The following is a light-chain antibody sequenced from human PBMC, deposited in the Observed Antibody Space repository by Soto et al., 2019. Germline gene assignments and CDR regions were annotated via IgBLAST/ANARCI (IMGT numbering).Light chain of an antibody. CDR3: QSYDSSLSAHYV. CDR2: GNS. CDR1: SSNIGATYD. J-gene: IGLJ1*01. V-gene: IGLV1-40*01. Sequence: QSALTQPPSVSGAPGQRVTISCTGSSSNIGATYDVQWYQQLPGTAPKLLIYGNSKRPSGVPDRFSGSKSGTSASLAITGLQADDEADYYCQSYDSSLSAHYVFGTGTKVTVL.